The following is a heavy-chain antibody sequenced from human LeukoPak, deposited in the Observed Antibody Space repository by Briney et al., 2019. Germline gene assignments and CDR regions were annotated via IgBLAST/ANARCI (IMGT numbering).Heavy chain of an antibody. V-gene: IGHV3-23*01. CDR3: AKDPSGSYFPNYFDY. D-gene: IGHD1-26*01. Sequence: GGSLRLSCAASGFTFSSYALSWVRQAPGKGPEWVSTISANGGSTYYADSVKGRFTISRDNSKNTLYLQMNSLRAEDTAVYYCAKDPSGSYFPNYFDYWGQGTLVTVSS. J-gene: IGHJ4*02. CDR2: ISANGGST. CDR1: GFTFSSYA.